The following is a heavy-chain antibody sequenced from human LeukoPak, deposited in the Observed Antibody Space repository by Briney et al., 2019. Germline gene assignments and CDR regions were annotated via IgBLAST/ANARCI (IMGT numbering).Heavy chain of an antibody. D-gene: IGHD2-15*01. V-gene: IGHV3-23*01. CDR2: ISGSGSST. Sequence: GGSLRLSCAASGFTFSNFAMRRVRQAPGPGLEGVSTISGSGSSTYYADSVKGRFTISRDNSRNTLYLQMDSLSAEDSAVYYCAKDPPRGSADAFDIWGQGTRVTVSS. CDR1: GFTFSNFA. J-gene: IGHJ3*02. CDR3: AKDPPRGSADAFDI.